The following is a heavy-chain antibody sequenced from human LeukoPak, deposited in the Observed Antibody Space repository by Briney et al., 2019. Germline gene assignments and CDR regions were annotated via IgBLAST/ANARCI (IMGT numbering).Heavy chain of an antibody. Sequence: GGSLRPSFAASGFPFSSYSMNWVRPAPGKGLEWVSSITSSSSYIYYADSVKGRFTISRDNAKNSLYLPMNSLRAEDTAVYYCARNYGSGSYLDYYYGMDVWGKGTTVTVSS. CDR3: ARNYGSGSYLDYYYGMDV. J-gene: IGHJ6*04. D-gene: IGHD3-10*01. V-gene: IGHV3-21*01. CDR1: GFPFSSYS. CDR2: ITSSSSYI.